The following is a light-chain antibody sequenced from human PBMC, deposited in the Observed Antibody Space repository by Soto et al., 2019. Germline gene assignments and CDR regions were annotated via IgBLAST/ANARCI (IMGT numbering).Light chain of an antibody. CDR3: QSYYCSLSGWV. J-gene: IGLJ3*02. CDR1: SSNIGGGYD. Sequence: QSVLTQPPSVSGAPGQMVTISCTGSSSNIGGGYDVHWYQQLPGTAPKLLIYGNSNRPSGVPDRFSGSKSVTAASLAITGLQAEDEADYYCQSYYCSLSGWVFGGGTKLTVL. V-gene: IGLV1-40*01. CDR2: GNS.